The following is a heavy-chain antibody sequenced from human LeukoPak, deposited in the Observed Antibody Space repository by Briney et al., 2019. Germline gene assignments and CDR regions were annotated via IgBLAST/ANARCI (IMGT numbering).Heavy chain of an antibody. Sequence: SETLSLTCTVSGASISSSYFYWGWIRQPPGKGLEWIGSINYSEYTYHNPSLKSRVTMSVDTSKNQFSLNLSSVTAADTAIYYCARHDTAIVTDYWGQGSLVTVSS. D-gene: IGHD5-18*01. CDR2: INYSEYT. V-gene: IGHV4-39*01. CDR1: GASISSSYFY. CDR3: ARHDTAIVTDY. J-gene: IGHJ4*02.